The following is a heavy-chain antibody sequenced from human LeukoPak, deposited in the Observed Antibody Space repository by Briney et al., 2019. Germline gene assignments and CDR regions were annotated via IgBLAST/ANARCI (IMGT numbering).Heavy chain of an antibody. V-gene: IGHV7-4-1*02. J-gene: IGHJ5*02. D-gene: IGHD6-13*01. Sequence: GASVKVSCKASGYTFTSYAMNWVRQAPGQGLEWMGWINTNTGNPTYAQGFTGRFVFSLDTSVSTAYLQISSLKAEDTAVYYCARDEGYSSFLPEGGNWFDPWGQGTLVTVSS. CDR2: INTNTGNP. CDR3: ARDEGYSSFLPEGGNWFDP. CDR1: GYTFTSYA.